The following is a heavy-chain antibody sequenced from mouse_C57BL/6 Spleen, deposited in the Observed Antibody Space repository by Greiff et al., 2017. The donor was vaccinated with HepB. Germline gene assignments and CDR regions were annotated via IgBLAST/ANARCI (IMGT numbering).Heavy chain of an antibody. D-gene: IGHD2-3*01. V-gene: IGHV1-19*01. CDR1: GYTFTDYY. CDR3: ARSGYYPFAY. Sequence: VHVKQSGPVLVKPGASVKMSCKASGYTFTDYYMNWVKQSHGKSLEWIGVINPYNGGTSYNQKFKGKATLTVDKSSSTAYMELNSLTSEDSAVYYCARSGYYPFAYWGQGTLVTVSA. CDR2: INPYNGGT. J-gene: IGHJ3*01.